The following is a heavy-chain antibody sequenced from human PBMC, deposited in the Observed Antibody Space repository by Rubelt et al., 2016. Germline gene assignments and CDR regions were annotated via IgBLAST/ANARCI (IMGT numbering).Heavy chain of an antibody. Sequence: GGSLRLSCAASGFTFSDHCMSWVRQAPGKELEWVANINQDGSEKKYVDSVKGRFTISRDNAKNSLFLQKSSLRAEDTAVYYCARAPQVYCSYGLEVWGQGTTVTVSS. CDR2: INQDGSEK. CDR3: ARAPQVYCSYGLEV. J-gene: IGHJ6*02. V-gene: IGHV3-7*03. CDR1: GFTFSDHC. D-gene: IGHD5/OR15-5a*01.